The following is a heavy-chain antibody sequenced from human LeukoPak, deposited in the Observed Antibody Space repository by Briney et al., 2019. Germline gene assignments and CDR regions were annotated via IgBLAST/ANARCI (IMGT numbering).Heavy chain of an antibody. J-gene: IGHJ4*02. D-gene: IGHD2-15*01. CDR3: ASPRYCSGGSCYGFDY. CDR2: IIPIFGTA. CDR1: GGTFSSYA. V-gene: IGHV1-69*05. Sequence: APVKVSCKASGGTFSSYAISWVRQAPGQGLEWMGGIIPIFGTANYAQKFQGRVTITTDESTSTAYMELSSLRSEDTAVYYCASPRYCSGGSCYGFDYWGQGTLVTVSS.